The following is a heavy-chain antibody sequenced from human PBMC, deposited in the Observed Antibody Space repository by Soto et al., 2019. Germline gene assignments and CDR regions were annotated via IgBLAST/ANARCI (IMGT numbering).Heavy chain of an antibody. CDR3: ARQIYDSDTGPNFQYYFDS. CDR1: GYSFSGYW. D-gene: IGHD3-22*01. CDR2: IDPSDSQT. Sequence: PGEFLKVYCRGCGYSFSGYWINWVRQKPGKGLEWMGRIDPSDSQTYYSPSFRGHVTISVTKSITTVFLQWSSLRASDTAMYYCARQIYDSDTGPNFQYYFDSWGQGTPVTVSS. J-gene: IGHJ4*02. V-gene: IGHV5-10-1*01.